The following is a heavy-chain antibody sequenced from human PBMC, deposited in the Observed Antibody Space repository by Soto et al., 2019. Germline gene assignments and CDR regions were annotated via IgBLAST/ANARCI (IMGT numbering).Heavy chain of an antibody. CDR3: VKQAHGLDGVAFDY. J-gene: IGHJ4*02. CDR2: VSTSGRST. D-gene: IGHD2-15*01. CDR1: GFIFSEST. V-gene: IGHV3-64D*06. Sequence: GGSLRLSCSASGFIFSESTIYWVRQVPGKGLEAISAVSTSGRSTYYADSVKDRFTISRDNSENTLFLQMGSLRPEDTAIYYCVKQAHGLDGVAFDYWGQGTQVTVS.